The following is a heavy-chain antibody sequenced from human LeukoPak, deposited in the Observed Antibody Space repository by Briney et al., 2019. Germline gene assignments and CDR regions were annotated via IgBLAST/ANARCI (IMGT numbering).Heavy chain of an antibody. V-gene: IGHV4-34*01. D-gene: IGHD3-22*01. CDR1: GGSFSDYF. CDR2: ISHSGST. Sequence: PSETLSLTCAVYGGSFSDYFWSWVRQPPGKGLEWIGEISHSGSTTYNPSLRSRVTISGDTSKKQFSLKLSSVTAADTAVYYCVTYYYGSSAPKRNYWGQGILVTVSS. J-gene: IGHJ4*02. CDR3: VTYYYGSSAPKRNY.